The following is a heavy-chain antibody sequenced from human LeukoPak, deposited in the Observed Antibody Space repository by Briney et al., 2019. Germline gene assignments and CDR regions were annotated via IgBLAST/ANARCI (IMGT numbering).Heavy chain of an antibody. D-gene: IGHD1-7*01. V-gene: IGHV1-46*01. CDR3: AREVPSPGTTYYYYGMDV. J-gene: IGHJ6*02. CDR2: INPSGGST. CDR1: GYTFTNYY. Sequence: ASVKVSCKASGYTFTNYYMHWVRQAPGQGLEWMGIINPSGGSTTYAQKFQGRDTMTRDTSTSTVYMELSSLRSEDTAVYYCAREVPSPGTTYYYYGMDVWGQGTTVTVSS.